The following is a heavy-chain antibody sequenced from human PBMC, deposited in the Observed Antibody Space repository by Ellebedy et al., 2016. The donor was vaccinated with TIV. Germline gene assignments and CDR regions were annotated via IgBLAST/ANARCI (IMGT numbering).Heavy chain of an antibody. J-gene: IGHJ4*02. D-gene: IGHD2-21*02. CDR1: GFTFNSYA. V-gene: IGHV3-33*08. CDR2: IWYDGGNK. CDR3: ARNRHVERGDSLDY. Sequence: PGGSLRLSCAASGFTFNSYAMSWVRQAPGKGLEWVAFIWYDGGNKYYADSVKGRFTISRDNSKNTLYLQMNNLGAEDTAVFYWARNRHVERGDSLDYWGQGTLVTVSS.